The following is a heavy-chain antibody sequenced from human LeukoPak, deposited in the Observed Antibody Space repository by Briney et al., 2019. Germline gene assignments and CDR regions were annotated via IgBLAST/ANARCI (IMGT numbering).Heavy chain of an antibody. CDR2: IKQDGSEK. J-gene: IGHJ6*02. D-gene: IGHD3-9*01. V-gene: IGHV3-7*01. CDR3: AREGGYDILTGYRQDYYYYGMDV. CDR1: GFTFSSYS. Sequence: GGSLRLSCAASGFTFSSYSMNWVRQAPGKGLEWVANIKQDGSEKYYVDSVKGRFTISRDNAKNSLYLQMNSLRAEDTAVYYCAREGGYDILTGYRQDYYYYGMDVWGQGTTVTVSS.